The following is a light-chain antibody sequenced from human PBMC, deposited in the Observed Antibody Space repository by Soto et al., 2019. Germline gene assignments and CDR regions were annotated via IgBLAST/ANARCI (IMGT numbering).Light chain of an antibody. CDR1: QSVSSY. CDR3: QQSSNWPPYT. V-gene: IGKV3-11*01. CDR2: DAS. J-gene: IGKJ2*01. Sequence: EIVLTQSPATLSLSPGERATLSCRASQSVSSYLAWYQQKPGQAPRLLIYDASNRATGIPARFSGSGSGTDFALNISSLEPEDFAVYYCQQSSNWPPYTFGQGTKLEIK.